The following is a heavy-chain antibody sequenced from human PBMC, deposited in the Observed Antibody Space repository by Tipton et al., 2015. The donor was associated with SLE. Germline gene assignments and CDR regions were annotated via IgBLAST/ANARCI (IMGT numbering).Heavy chain of an antibody. CDR3: ASGGGSGYYFDY. J-gene: IGHJ4*02. CDR2: INHSGST. CDR1: GGSFSGYY. D-gene: IGHD6-25*01. Sequence: TLSLTCAVYGGSFSGYYWSWIRQPPGKGLEWIGEINHSGSTNYNPSLKSRVTISVGTSKNQFSLKLSSVTAADTAVYYCASGGGSGYYFDYWGQGTLVTVSS. V-gene: IGHV4-34*01.